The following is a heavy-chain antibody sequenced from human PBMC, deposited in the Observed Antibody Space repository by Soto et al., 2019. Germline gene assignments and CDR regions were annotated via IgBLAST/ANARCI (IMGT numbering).Heavy chain of an antibody. D-gene: IGHD6-13*01. CDR2: IDPSDSYT. V-gene: IGHV5-10-1*01. J-gene: IGHJ6*02. CDR3: ASPIAAAGNYYYYGMDV. CDR1: GYSFTSYW. Sequence: GESLKISCKGSGYSFTSYWISWVRQMPGKGLEWMGRIDPSDSYTNYSPSFQGHVTISADKSISTAYLQWSSLKASDTAMYYCASPIAAAGNYYYYGMDVWGQGTTVTV.